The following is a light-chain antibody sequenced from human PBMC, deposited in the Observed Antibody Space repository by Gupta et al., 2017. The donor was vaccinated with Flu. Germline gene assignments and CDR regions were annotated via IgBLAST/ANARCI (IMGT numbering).Light chain of an antibody. CDR3: QSYDSSLSGWV. Sequence: VTISCTGSSSNIGAGYDVHWYQQLPGTAPKRLIYGNSNRPSGVPDRFAGSKSGTSASLAITGLQAEDEADYYCQSYDSSLSGWVFGGGTKLTVL. J-gene: IGLJ3*02. CDR1: SSNIGAGYD. CDR2: GNS. V-gene: IGLV1-40*01.